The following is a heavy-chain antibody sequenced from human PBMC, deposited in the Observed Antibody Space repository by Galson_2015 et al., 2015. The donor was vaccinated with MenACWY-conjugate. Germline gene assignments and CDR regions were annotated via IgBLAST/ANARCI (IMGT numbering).Heavy chain of an antibody. CDR2: IDPSDSYT. CDR3: ARHGGGYSYGRGWFDP. J-gene: IGHJ5*02. V-gene: IGHV5-10-1*01. D-gene: IGHD5-18*01. Sequence: QSGAEVKKPGESLRISCKGSGYSFTSYWISWVRQMPGKGLEWMGRIDPSDSYTNYSPSFQCHVTISADKSISTAYLQWSSLKASDTAMYYCARHGGGYSYGRGWFDPWGQGTLVTVSS. CDR1: GYSFTSYW.